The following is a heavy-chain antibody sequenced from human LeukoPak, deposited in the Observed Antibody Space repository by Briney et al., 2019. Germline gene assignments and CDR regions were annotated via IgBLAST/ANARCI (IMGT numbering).Heavy chain of an antibody. D-gene: IGHD6-19*01. CDR1: GFTFSSYA. CDR3: AKARYSSRYYYGMDV. J-gene: IGHJ6*02. CDR2: ISGSGGST. Sequence: GGSLRLSCAASGFTFSSYAMSWVRQAPGKGLEWVSAISGSGGSTYYADSVKGRFTISRDNSKNTLYLQMNSLRAEDTAVYYCAKARYSSRYYYGMDVWGQGTTVTVSS. V-gene: IGHV3-23*01.